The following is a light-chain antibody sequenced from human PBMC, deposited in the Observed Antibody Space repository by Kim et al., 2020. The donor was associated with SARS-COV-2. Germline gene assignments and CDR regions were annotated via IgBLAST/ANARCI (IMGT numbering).Light chain of an antibody. CDR2: GKN. CDR1: SLRSYY. J-gene: IGLJ2*01. Sequence: SSELTQDPAVSVALGQTVRITCQGDSLRSYYASWYQQKPGQAPLLVIYGKNNRPSGVSDRFSGSNSGITSSLTITGAQAEDEADYYCSSRDNSDNLVVFGGGTKVTVL. CDR3: SSRDNSDNLVV. V-gene: IGLV3-19*01.